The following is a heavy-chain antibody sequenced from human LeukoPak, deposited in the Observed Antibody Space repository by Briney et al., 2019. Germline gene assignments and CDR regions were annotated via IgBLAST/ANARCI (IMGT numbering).Heavy chain of an antibody. CDR1: GGSISSSNW. Sequence: SETLSLTCAVSGGSISSSNWWSWVRQPPGKGLEWIGEIYHSGSTNYNPSHKSRVTISVDKSKNQFSLKLSSVTAADTAVYYCAARCYDYVWGSPFDYWGQGTLVTVSS. CDR2: IYHSGST. D-gene: IGHD3-16*01. V-gene: IGHV4-4*02. CDR3: AARCYDYVWGSPFDY. J-gene: IGHJ4*02.